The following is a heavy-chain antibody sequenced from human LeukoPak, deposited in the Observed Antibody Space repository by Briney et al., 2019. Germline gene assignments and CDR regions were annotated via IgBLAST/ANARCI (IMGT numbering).Heavy chain of an antibody. Sequence: GRSLRLSCAASGFTFSSYGMHWVRQAPGKGLEWVAVISYDGSNKYYADSVKGRFTISRDNSKNTLYLQMNSLRAEDTAVYYCAKDHQITIFHFWATYYFDYWGQGTLVTVSS. V-gene: IGHV3-30*18. J-gene: IGHJ4*02. CDR1: GFTFSSYG. D-gene: IGHD3-9*01. CDR2: ISYDGSNK. CDR3: AKDHQITIFHFWATYYFDY.